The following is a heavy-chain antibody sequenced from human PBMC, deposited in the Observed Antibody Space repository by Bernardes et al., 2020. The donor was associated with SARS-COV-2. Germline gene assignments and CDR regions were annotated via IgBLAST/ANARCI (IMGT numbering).Heavy chain of an antibody. D-gene: IGHD5-18*01. J-gene: IGHJ4*02. V-gene: IGHV2-5*02. CDR3: AHRRDSNTFDY. CDR1: WFSLTPSGAG. CDR2: IYWDDDK. Sequence: SGNTLWKPTQTLTLTCPFSWFSLTPSGAGVGWIRQPPGKALEWLALIYWDDDKRYSPSLKSRLTITKATSKNQVVLTMTNMDPVDTATYFCAHRRDSNTFDYWGQGTLVTVSS.